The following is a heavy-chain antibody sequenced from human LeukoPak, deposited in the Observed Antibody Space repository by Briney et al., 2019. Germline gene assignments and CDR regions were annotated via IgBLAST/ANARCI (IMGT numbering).Heavy chain of an antibody. D-gene: IGHD5-12*01. J-gene: IGHJ4*02. V-gene: IGHV4-59*01. CDR3: ARVISGYLFFDY. Sequence: SETLSLTCTVSGASISSYYWSWIRQPPGKGLEWIGYIYYSGSTNYNPSLKSRVTISVDTSKNQLSLKLSSVTAADTAVYYCARVISGYLFFDYWGQGTLVTVSS. CDR1: GASISSYY. CDR2: IYYSGST.